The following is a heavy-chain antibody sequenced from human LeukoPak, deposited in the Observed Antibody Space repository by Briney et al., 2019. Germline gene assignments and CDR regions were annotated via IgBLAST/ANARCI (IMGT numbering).Heavy chain of an antibody. Sequence: SETLSLTCTVSGGSISSYYWSWIRQPPGKGLEWIGYIYYSGSTNYNPSLKSRVTISVNTSENQFSLKLSSVTAADTAVYYCARGEREWLVRGSFDYWGQGTLVTVSS. CDR2: IYYSGST. D-gene: IGHD6-19*01. CDR3: ARGEREWLVRGSFDY. CDR1: GGSISSYY. V-gene: IGHV4-59*01. J-gene: IGHJ4*02.